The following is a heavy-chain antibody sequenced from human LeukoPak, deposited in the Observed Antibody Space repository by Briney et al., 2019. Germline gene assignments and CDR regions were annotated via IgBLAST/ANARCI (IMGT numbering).Heavy chain of an antibody. V-gene: IGHV1-2*02. CDR3: AREATVVTRVGDY. CDR2: INPNSGGT. J-gene: IGHJ4*02. CDR1: GYTFTGYY. Sequence: ASVKVSCKASGYTFTGYYMHWVRQAPGQGLEWMGWINPNSGGTNYAQKFQGRVTMTRDTSISTAYMELGRLRSDDTAVYYCAREATVVTRVGDYWGQGTLVTVSS. D-gene: IGHD4-23*01.